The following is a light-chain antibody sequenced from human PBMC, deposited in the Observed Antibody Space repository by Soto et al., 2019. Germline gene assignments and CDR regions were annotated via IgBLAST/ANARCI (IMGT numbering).Light chain of an antibody. Sequence: TSREVGGYNYVSWYQHHPGKAPKLMIFDVSNRPSVVSNRFSGSKSGNTASLPISGLPPEVEADYYCSSSTPPHPRRIVSGTGTKVTVL. J-gene: IGLJ1*01. V-gene: IGLV2-14*03. CDR2: DVS. CDR3: SSSTPPHPRRIV. CDR1: SREVGGYNY.